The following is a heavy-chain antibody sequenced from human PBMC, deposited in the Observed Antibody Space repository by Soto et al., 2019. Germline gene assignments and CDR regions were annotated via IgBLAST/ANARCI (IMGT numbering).Heavy chain of an antibody. CDR1: GFTFSSYA. Sequence: GGSLRLSCAASGFTFSSYAMSWVRQAPGKVLEWVSAISGSGGSTYYADSVKGRFTISRDNSNTTLYLQMNSLRAEDTAVYYCATGGSWYLKCAFDIWGQGTMVTVSS. J-gene: IGHJ3*02. D-gene: IGHD6-13*01. V-gene: IGHV3-23*01. CDR2: ISGSGGST. CDR3: ATGGSWYLKCAFDI.